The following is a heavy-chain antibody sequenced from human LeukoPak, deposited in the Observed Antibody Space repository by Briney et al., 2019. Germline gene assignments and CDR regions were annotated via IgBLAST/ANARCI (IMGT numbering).Heavy chain of an antibody. V-gene: IGHV1-69*04. J-gene: IGHJ6*02. CDR3: AREQGKAAAGTSYYYGMDV. CDR2: IIPILGIA. CDR1: WGTFSSYA. Sequence: SVKVSCKASWGTFSSYAISWVRQAPGQGLEWMGRIIPILGIANYAQKFQGRVTITADKSTSTAYMELSSLRSEDTAVYYCAREQGKAAAGTSYYYGMDVWGQGTTVTVSS. D-gene: IGHD6-13*01.